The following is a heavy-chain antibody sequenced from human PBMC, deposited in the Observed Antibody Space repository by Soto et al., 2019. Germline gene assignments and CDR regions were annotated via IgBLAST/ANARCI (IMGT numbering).Heavy chain of an antibody. J-gene: IGHJ5*02. CDR3: AKGVDSSGYYSNWFDP. CDR1: GFTFSSYA. V-gene: IGHV3-23*01. Sequence: GGSLRLSCAASGFTFSSYAMTWVRQAPGKGLEWVSSISGSGGSTYYADSVKGRFTVSRDNSKNTLHLQMNSLRAEDTAVYYCAKGVDSSGYYSNWFDPWGQGTLVTVYS. CDR2: ISGSGGST. D-gene: IGHD3-22*01.